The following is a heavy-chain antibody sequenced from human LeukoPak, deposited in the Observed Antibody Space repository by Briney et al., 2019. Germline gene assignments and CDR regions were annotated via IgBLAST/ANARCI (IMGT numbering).Heavy chain of an antibody. CDR1: GFSLSRFG. V-gene: IGHV3-30*02. CDR2: VRYDGSSQ. CDR3: ARDPSYSSSWYFDY. J-gene: IGHJ4*02. Sequence: QPGGSLRLSCVASGFSLSRFGMHWVRQAPGKGLEWVSFVRYDGSSQHYADSVKGRFTISRDNPKNTLYLHMSSLKVDDTAVYYCARDPSYSSSWYFDYWGQGTLVTVSS. D-gene: IGHD6-13*01.